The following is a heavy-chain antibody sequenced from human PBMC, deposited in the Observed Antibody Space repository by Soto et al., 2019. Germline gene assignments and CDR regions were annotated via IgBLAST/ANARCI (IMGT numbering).Heavy chain of an antibody. D-gene: IGHD3-10*01. Sequence: QVQLQESGPGLVKPSQTLSLTCTVSGGSISSGGYYWSWIRQHPGKGLEWIGYIYYSGSTYYNPSLMSRVTISVDTSKNLFSLKVSHVAVADTAVCYCARELRFGEDYYGMDVWGQGATGTVCS. CDR1: GGSISSGGYY. V-gene: IGHV4-31*03. CDR2: IYYSGST. J-gene: IGHJ6*02. CDR3: ARELRFGEDYYGMDV.